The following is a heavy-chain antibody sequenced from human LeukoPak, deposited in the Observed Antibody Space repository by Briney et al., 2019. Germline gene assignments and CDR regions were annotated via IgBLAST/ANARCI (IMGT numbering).Heavy chain of an antibody. Sequence: VSVKVSCKASGYTFTGYYMHWVRQAPGQGLEWMGRINPNSGGTNYAQKFQGRVTMTRDTSISTAYMELSRLRSDDTAVYYCARVSKEAVIVGRFESLDYWGQGTLVTVSS. CDR3: ARVSKEAVIVGRFESLDY. CDR1: GYTFTGYY. D-gene: IGHD3-22*01. CDR2: INPNSGGT. V-gene: IGHV1-2*06. J-gene: IGHJ4*02.